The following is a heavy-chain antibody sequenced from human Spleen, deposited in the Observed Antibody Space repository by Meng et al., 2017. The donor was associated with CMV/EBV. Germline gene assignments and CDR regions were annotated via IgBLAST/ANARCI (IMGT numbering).Heavy chain of an antibody. D-gene: IGHD3-22*01. V-gene: IGHV4-34*01. CDR2: INHSGST. Sequence: SETLSLTCAVYGGSFSGYYWSWIRQPPGKGLEWIGAINHSGSTNYNPSLKSRVTISVDTSKNQFSLKLTSVTAADTAVYFCARGVGVITSYYYYAMDVWGQGTTVTVSS. J-gene: IGHJ6*02. CDR3: ARGVGVITSYYYYAMDV. CDR1: GGSFSGYY.